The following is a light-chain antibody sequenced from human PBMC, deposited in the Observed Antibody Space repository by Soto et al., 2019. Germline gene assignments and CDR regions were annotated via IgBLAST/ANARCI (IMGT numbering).Light chain of an antibody. V-gene: IGKV3-15*01. CDR1: QTIDNK. CDR2: GAS. CDR3: QQYKDWRT. J-gene: IGKJ1*01. Sequence: IVMTQSPATLSVSPGERATLSCRDSQTIDNKLAWYQQRPGQAPRLLIYGASIRATGIPARFSGSGSGTEFTLTISGLQSEDFGVYYCQQYKDWRTFGQGTNVDIK.